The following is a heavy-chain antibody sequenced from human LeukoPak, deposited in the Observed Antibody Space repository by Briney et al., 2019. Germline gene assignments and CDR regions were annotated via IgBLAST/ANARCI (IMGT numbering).Heavy chain of an antibody. D-gene: IGHD7-27*01. Sequence: GGFLRLSCAASGFTFSSYVMHWVRQAPGKGLEWVAVIWNDGSNKYFADSVKGRFTISRDSSKNTLYLQMNSLRAEDTAVYYCASATGDNDAFDIWGQGTMVTVSS. V-gene: IGHV3-33*01. CDR1: GFTFSSYV. J-gene: IGHJ3*02. CDR2: IWNDGSNK. CDR3: ASATGDNDAFDI.